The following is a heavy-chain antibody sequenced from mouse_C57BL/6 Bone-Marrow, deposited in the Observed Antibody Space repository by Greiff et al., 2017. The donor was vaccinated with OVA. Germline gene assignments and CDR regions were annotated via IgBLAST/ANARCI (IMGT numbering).Heavy chain of an antibody. CDR2: IFPGSGST. J-gene: IGHJ1*03. CDR1: GYTFTDYY. D-gene: IGHD1-1*01. Sequence: QVHVKQSGPELVKPGASVKISCKASGYTFTDYYINWVKQRPGQGLEWIGWIFPGSGSTYYNEKFKGKAPLTVDKSSSTAYMLLSSLTSEDSAVYFCARGGYYYGSSYYWYFDVWGTGTTVTVSS. V-gene: IGHV1-75*01. CDR3: ARGGYYYGSSYYWYFDV.